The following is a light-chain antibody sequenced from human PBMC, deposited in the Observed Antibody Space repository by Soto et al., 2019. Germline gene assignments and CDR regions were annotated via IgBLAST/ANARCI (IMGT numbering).Light chain of an antibody. Sequence: EIVMTQSPATLSVSPGDRATLSCRAGQPLNNNVAWYQHKPGQAPRLLIYGAPTRATGISARFSGSGSGTEFTLTISSLQSEDFAVYYCQQYEKWPPSITFGQGTRLEIK. CDR2: GAP. CDR3: QQYEKWPPSIT. J-gene: IGKJ5*01. V-gene: IGKV3-15*01. CDR1: QPLNNN.